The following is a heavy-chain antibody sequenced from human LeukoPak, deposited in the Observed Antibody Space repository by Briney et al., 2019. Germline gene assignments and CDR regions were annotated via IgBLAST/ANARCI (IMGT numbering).Heavy chain of an antibody. CDR2: INAGNGNT. D-gene: IGHD6-6*01. CDR3: ARSSPPQNYYYYGMDV. CDR1: GYTFTIYA. Sequence: ASVNVSCTASGYTFTIYAMHWVRQAPGQRLEWMGWINAGNGNTKYSQKFQGRVTITRDTSASTVYMDLSSLRSEDTAVYYCARSSPPQNYYYYGMDVWGQGTTVTVSS. J-gene: IGHJ6*02. V-gene: IGHV1-3*01.